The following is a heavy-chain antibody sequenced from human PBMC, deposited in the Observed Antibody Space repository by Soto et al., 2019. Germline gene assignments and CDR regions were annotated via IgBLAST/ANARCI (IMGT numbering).Heavy chain of an antibody. CDR2: ITSNGGYT. Sequence: EVQLVESGGGLVQPGGSLRLSCAASGFTFSTYSMHWVRQAPGKGLEYVSAITSNGGYTSYANSVKGRFTISRDNSKNTLYLQMDSLRAEDMAVYYCASQSHYSSGYYFDYWGQGTLVTVSS. D-gene: IGHD3-22*01. J-gene: IGHJ4*02. V-gene: IGHV3-64*01. CDR1: GFTFSTYS. CDR3: ASQSHYSSGYYFDY.